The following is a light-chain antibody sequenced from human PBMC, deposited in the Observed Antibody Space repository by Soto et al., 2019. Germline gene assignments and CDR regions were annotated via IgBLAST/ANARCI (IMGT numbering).Light chain of an antibody. CDR2: DAS. V-gene: IGKV3-11*01. J-gene: IGKJ4*01. Sequence: EIVLTQSPATLSLSPGAGTTLSCRDSQSVSSYLAWYQHKPGQAPRLLIYDASIRATGIPARFSGSGSGTDFTLTISSLEPEDFAVYYCQQRANWPLTFGGGTKVELK. CDR1: QSVSSY. CDR3: QQRANWPLT.